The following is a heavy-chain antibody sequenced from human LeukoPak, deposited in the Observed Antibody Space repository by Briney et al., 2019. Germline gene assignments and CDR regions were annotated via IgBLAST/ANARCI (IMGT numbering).Heavy chain of an antibody. Sequence: PGGSLRLSCAASGFTFSSYAMSWVRQAPGKGLEWVSAISSSSSYIYYADSVKGQFTISRDNAKNSLYLQMNSLRAEDTAVYYCARGGVALDYWGQGTLVTVSS. CDR3: ARGGVALDY. J-gene: IGHJ4*02. CDR2: ISSSSSYI. CDR1: GFTFSSYA. V-gene: IGHV3-21*01. D-gene: IGHD3-16*01.